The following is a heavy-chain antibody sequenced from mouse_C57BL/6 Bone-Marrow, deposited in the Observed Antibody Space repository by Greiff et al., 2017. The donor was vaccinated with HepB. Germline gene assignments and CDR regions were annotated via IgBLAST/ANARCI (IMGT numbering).Heavy chain of an antibody. J-gene: IGHJ3*01. CDR3: ARGDYDGYYWFAY. CDR2: ISDGGSYT. D-gene: IGHD2-3*01. V-gene: IGHV5-4*01. CDR1: GFTFSSYA. Sequence: EVQLVESGGGLVKPGGSLKLSCAASGFTFSSYAMSWVRQTPEKRLEWVATISDGGSYTYYPDNVKGRFTISRDNAKNNLYLQMSHLKSEDTAMYYCARGDYDGYYWFAYWGQGTLVTVSA.